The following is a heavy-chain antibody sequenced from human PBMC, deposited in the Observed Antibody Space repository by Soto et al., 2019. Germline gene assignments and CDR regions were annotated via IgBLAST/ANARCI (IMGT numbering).Heavy chain of an antibody. V-gene: IGHV5-51*01. D-gene: IGHD3-9*01. CDR3: ARADSNEWFYFDN. CDR1: GYRFSSYW. CDR2: IYPGDSDT. J-gene: IGHJ4*02. Sequence: GESLKISCMASGYRFSSYWIAWVRQMPGKGLEWMGMIYPGDSDTRYSPSFQGQVAISADKSISTAYLQWSSLKASDTAMYYCARADSNEWFYFDNWGKGILVTVSS.